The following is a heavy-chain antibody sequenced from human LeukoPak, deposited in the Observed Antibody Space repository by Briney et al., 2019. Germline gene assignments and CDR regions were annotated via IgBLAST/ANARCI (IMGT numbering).Heavy chain of an antibody. CDR3: ARVYSSSLTYYYYYYYMDA. CDR1: GYTFTSYD. V-gene: IGHV1-8*01. J-gene: IGHJ6*03. Sequence: GASVKVSCKASGYTFTSYDINWVRQATGQGLEWMGWMNPNSGNTGYAQKFQGRVTMTRNTSISTAYMELSSLRSEDTAVYYCARVYSSSLTYYYYYYYMDAWGKGTTVTVSS. CDR2: MNPNSGNT. D-gene: IGHD6-6*01.